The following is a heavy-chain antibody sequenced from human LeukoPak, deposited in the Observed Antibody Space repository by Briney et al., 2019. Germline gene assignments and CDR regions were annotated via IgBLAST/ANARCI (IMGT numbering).Heavy chain of an antibody. Sequence: SVKVSCKASGFTFTSSALQWVRQARGQRLEWIGWIVVGSGNTNYAQKFQERVTITRDMSTSTAYMELSSLRSEDTAVYYCAADVIVGATKDFDYWGQGTLVTVSS. J-gene: IGHJ4*02. D-gene: IGHD1-26*01. CDR1: GFTFTSSA. CDR3: AADVIVGATKDFDY. V-gene: IGHV1-58*01. CDR2: IVVGSGNT.